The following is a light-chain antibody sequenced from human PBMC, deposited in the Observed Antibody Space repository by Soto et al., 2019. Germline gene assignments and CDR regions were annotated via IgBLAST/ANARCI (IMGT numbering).Light chain of an antibody. CDR3: QQYGSSPYT. Sequence: VLTQSPGTLSLSPGERATLSCRASQSVSSTYLAWYQQKPGQAPRLLIYGASSRATGIPDRFSGSGSGTDFTLTISRLEPEDFAVYYCQQYGSSPYTFGQGTKLEIK. V-gene: IGKV3-20*01. J-gene: IGKJ2*01. CDR2: GAS. CDR1: QSVSSTY.